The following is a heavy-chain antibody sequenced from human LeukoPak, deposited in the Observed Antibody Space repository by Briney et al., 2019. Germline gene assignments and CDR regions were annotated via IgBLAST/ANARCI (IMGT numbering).Heavy chain of an antibody. CDR3: ARAQPVLLWFGELLWGYESFLDY. Sequence: ASVKVSCKASGYTFTSYGISWVRQAPGQGLEWMGWISAYNGNTNYAQKLQGRVTMTTDTSTSTAYMELRSLRSDDTAVYYCARAQPVLLWFGELLWGYESFLDYWGQGTLVTVPS. J-gene: IGHJ4*02. V-gene: IGHV1-18*01. CDR2: ISAYNGNT. D-gene: IGHD3-10*01. CDR1: GYTFTSYG.